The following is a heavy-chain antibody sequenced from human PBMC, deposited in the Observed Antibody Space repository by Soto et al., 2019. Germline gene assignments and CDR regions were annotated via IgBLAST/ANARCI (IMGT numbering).Heavy chain of an antibody. Sequence: VQLLEAGGNLIQPGGSLRLSCAASGFTFSSYAMSWVRQAPGQGLEWLSAISGPGATIYYADSVKGRFTISRDNSKNTLYLQMNSLTAEDTAVYYCAKMLTMVWGVTGLRDFDFWGQGTLVTVSS. CDR3: AKMLTMVWGVTGLRDFDF. CDR1: GFTFSSYA. CDR2: ISGPGATI. J-gene: IGHJ4*02. D-gene: IGHD3-10*01. V-gene: IGHV3-23*01.